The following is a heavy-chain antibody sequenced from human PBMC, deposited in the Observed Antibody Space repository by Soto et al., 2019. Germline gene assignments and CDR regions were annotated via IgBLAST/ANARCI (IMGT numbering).Heavy chain of an antibody. CDR1: GFTFSSYW. Sequence: PGGSLRLSCAASGFTFSSYWMHWVRQAPGKGLVWVSRINSDGSSTSYADSVKGRFTISRDNAKNTLYLQMNSLRAEDTAVYYCERFPRKYLPPGTFQIFAYRGKGTPAPVSP. CDR2: INSDGSST. J-gene: IGHJ4*02. CDR3: ERFPRKYLPPGTFQIFAY. V-gene: IGHV3-74*01. D-gene: IGHD3-3*01.